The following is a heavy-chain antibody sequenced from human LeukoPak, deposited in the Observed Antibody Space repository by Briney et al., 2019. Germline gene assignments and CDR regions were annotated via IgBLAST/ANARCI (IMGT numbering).Heavy chain of an antibody. CDR1: GFSLSTARMG. D-gene: IGHD5-18*01. J-gene: IGHJ4*02. V-gene: IGHV2-26*01. CDR2: IFSNDEK. CDR3: ARIQGYSYDNIDY. Sequence: SGPTLVKPTATLTLTCTVSGFSLSTARMGVSWIRQPPGKALEWLAHIFSNDEKSYSTSLKSRLTISKDTSKSQVVLTMTDMDPVDTATYYCARIQGYSYDNIDYWGQETLVTVSS.